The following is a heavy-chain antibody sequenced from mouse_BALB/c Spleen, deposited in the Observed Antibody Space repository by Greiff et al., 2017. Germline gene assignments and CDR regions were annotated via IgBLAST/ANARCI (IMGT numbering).Heavy chain of an antibody. CDR3: ARGPGVADY. CDR2: IRNKANGYTT. CDR1: GFTFTDYY. J-gene: IGHJ2*01. D-gene: IGHD1-1*01. Sequence: EVKLMESGGGLVQPGGSLRLSCATSGFTFTDYYMSWVRQPPGTALAWLGFIRNKANGYTTEYSASVKGRFTISRDNSQRILYLQMNTLRAEDSATYYCARGPGVADYWGQGTTLTVSS. V-gene: IGHV7-3*02.